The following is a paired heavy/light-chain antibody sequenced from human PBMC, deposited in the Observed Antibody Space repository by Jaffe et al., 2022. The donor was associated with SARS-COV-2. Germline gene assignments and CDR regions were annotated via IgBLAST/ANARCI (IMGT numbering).Heavy chain of an antibody. V-gene: IGHV5-10-1*03. J-gene: IGHJ4*02. D-gene: IGHD3-3*01. Sequence: EVQLMQSGAEVKKPGESLKISCKSFGYSFTGYWISWVRQMPGKGLEWMGRIDPSDSYTNYSPSFQGHVTFSADKSVSTAYLQWSSLKASDTAIYYCARQSEPSAGRFVDWGRGTLVTVSS. CDR2: IDPSDSYT. CDR1: GYSFTGYW. CDR3: ARQSEPSAGRFVD.
Light chain of an antibody. J-gene: IGLJ1*01. CDR2: GNI. V-gene: IGLV1-40*01. CDR1: STNIGAGHD. Sequence: QSVLTQPPSVSGAPGQRVTISCTGSSTNIGAGHDVFWYQQLPGTAPKLISYGNINRPSGVPDRFSGSKSGTSASLAIIGLQPEDEADYYCQSYDNSLNGLYVFGTGTKITVL. CDR3: QSYDNSLNGLYV.